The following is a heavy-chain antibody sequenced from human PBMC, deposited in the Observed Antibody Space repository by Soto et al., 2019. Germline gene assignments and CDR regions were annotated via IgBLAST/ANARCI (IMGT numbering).Heavy chain of an antibody. CDR2: ISTYSGDT. CDR3: ARHHGPTTSENWFDP. J-gene: IGHJ5*02. CDR1: GYTFFTYD. Sequence: ASVKVSCKASGYTFFTYDISWVRQAPGQGLEWMGWISTYSGDTKYAQKFQGRVTMTTDTSATTAYLELRSLRSDDTAVYYCARHHGPTTSENWFDPWGQGTLVTVSS. D-gene: IGHD5-12*01. V-gene: IGHV1-18*01.